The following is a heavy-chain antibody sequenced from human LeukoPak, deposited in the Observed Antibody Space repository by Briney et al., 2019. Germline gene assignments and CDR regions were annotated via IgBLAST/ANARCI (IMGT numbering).Heavy chain of an antibody. V-gene: IGHV3-30-3*01. J-gene: IGHJ4*02. CDR2: ISYDGSNK. CDR3: ARAWLQSLFDY. D-gene: IGHD5-24*01. Sequence: GRSLRLSCAASGFTFSSYAMHWVRQAPGKGLEWMAVISYDGSNKYYADSVKGRFTISRDNSKNTLYLQMNSLRAEDTAVYYCARAWLQSLFDYWGQGTLVTVSS. CDR1: GFTFSSYA.